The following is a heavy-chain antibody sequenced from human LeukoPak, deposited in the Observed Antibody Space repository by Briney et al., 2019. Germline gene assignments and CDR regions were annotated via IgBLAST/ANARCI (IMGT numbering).Heavy chain of an antibody. J-gene: IGHJ5*02. Sequence: PGGSLRLSCAASGFTFSSYSMNWVRQAPGKGLEWVSSISSSSSYIYYADSVKGRFTISRDNAKNSLYLQMNSLRAEDTAVYYCARGRGFCSRTSCQIWSDPWGYAPLVTV. D-gene: IGHD2-2*01. CDR1: GFTFSSYS. CDR2: ISSSSSYI. V-gene: IGHV3-21*01. CDR3: ARGRGFCSRTSCQIWSDP.